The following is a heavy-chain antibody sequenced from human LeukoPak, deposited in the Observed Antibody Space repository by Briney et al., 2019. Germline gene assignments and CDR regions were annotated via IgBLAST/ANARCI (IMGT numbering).Heavy chain of an antibody. CDR2: IRYDGSNK. D-gene: IGHD6-19*01. J-gene: IGHJ4*02. CDR3: ARERIAVAATFDY. Sequence: GGSLRLSCAASGFTFSSYGMHWVRQAPGKGLEWVAFIRYDGSNKYYADSVKGRFTISRDNSKNTLYLQMNSLRAEDTAVYYCARERIAVAATFDYWGQGTLVTVSS. CDR1: GFTFSSYG. V-gene: IGHV3-30*02.